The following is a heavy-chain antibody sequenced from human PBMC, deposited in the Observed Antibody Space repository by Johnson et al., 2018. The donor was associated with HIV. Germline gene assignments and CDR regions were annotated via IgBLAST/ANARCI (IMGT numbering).Heavy chain of an antibody. CDR3: VRVGLAYSYGYDALDF. Sequence: VQLVESGGGLVQPGGSLRLSCAASGFTFSNFPMHWVRQAPGKGLESVSSISNTGDSPYYANSVKGRFTISRDNSKNTLFLQRNSLRPEDTAVYFCVRVGLAYSYGYDALDFWGQGTMVTVSS. CDR2: ISNTGDSP. CDR1: GFTFSNFP. J-gene: IGHJ3*01. V-gene: IGHV3-64*01. D-gene: IGHD5-18*01.